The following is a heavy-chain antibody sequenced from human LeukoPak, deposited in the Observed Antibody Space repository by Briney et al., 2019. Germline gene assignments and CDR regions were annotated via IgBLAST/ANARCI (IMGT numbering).Heavy chain of an antibody. J-gene: IGHJ4*02. V-gene: IGHV3-30*18. CDR1: GFSFSACG. CDR2: FSYDGIET. D-gene: IGHD6-19*01. CDR3: VKEQSYGWYRVADY. Sequence: GGSLRLSCAASGFSFSACGMHWVRQAPGRGLEWLAVFSYDGIETHYADSVKGRLTIPRDNSKNTLYLQMSNLRAEDTAVYYCVKEQSYGWYRVADYWGQGTLVTVSS.